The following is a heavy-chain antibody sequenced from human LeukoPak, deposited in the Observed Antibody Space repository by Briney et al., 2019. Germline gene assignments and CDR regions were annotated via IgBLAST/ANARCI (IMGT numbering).Heavy chain of an antibody. CDR1: GLTVSSNY. CDR2: IYTGGTT. Sequence: PGGSLRLSCEASGLTVSSNYMSWVRQAPGKGLEWVSVIYTGGTTYYADSVKGRFTISRDNSKNTLYLQMNSLRAEDTAVYYCAKDLTLAVAGTWAYWGQGTLVTVSS. D-gene: IGHD6-19*01. V-gene: IGHV3-53*01. CDR3: AKDLTLAVAGTWAY. J-gene: IGHJ4*02.